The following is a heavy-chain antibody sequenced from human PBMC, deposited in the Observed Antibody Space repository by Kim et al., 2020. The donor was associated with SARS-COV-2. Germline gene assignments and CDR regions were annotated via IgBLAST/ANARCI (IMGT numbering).Heavy chain of an antibody. CDR3: AKEDAVRVAGDFDL. CDR1: GCTFSNYG. V-gene: IGHV3-30*18. D-gene: IGHD6-19*01. CDR2: VSYDGSGK. Sequence: GGSLRLSCVVAGCTFSNYGMHWVRQAPGKRLEWVAVVSYDGSGKKKAGAVKGRFIVSRDNSKNTVFLQMDSLRPDDTGVYYCAKEDAVRVAGDFDLWGQGTLVTVSS. J-gene: IGHJ4*01.